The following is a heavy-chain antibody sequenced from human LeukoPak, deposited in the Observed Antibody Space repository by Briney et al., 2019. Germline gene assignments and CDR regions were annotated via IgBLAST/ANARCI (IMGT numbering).Heavy chain of an antibody. J-gene: IGHJ4*02. CDR3: TRKGSQWDFLVDY. Sequence: PAGSLTLSCAASGFTLSSYSMNWVRKAPGKGLEWVSSITSSGRYIYYADSVKGRFTISRDNAENSLYLQMYSLPGEDTAVYFCTRKGSQWDFLVDYWGQGTRVAVS. CDR1: GFTLSSYS. V-gene: IGHV3-21*01. D-gene: IGHD2/OR15-2a*01. CDR2: ITSSGRYI.